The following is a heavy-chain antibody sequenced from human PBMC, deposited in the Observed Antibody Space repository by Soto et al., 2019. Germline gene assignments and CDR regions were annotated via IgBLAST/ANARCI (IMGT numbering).Heavy chain of an antibody. Sequence: SETLSLTCTVSGGSISSSSYYWGWIRQPPGKGLEWIGSIYYSGSTHYNPSLKSRVTISVDTSKNQFSLKLSSVTAADTAVYYCARHVGSSSSSFYYGMDVWGQGTTVTVS. V-gene: IGHV4-39*01. J-gene: IGHJ6*02. CDR3: ARHVGSSSSSFYYGMDV. D-gene: IGHD6-6*01. CDR2: IYYSGST. CDR1: GGSISSSSYY.